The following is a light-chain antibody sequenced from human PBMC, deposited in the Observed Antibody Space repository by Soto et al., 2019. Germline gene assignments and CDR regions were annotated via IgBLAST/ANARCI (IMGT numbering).Light chain of an antibody. CDR3: QHDNSHSRT. CDR2: DAS. J-gene: IGKJ1*01. CDR1: QGISSY. Sequence: AITLTQSPSSLSASVGDRVTIPCRASQGISSYLAWYQQKPGKAPKLLIYDASSLESGVPSRFSGSGSGTDFTLTIIRFQPEDFATYYWQHDNSHSRTFGQGTKVDIK. V-gene: IGKV1-13*02.